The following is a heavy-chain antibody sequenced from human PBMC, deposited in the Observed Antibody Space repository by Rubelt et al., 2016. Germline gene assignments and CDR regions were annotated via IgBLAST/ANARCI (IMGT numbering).Heavy chain of an antibody. Sequence: QVQLVQSGAEVEKPGSSVKVSCKASGGTFSSYAISWVRQAPGQGLEWMGGIIPILGIANYAQKFQGRVTITADKSTSTAYMERGSLRSEDTSVYYCARDTAYSSSNDDYWGQGTLVTVSS. CDR2: IIPILGIA. D-gene: IGHD6-13*01. CDR1: GGTFSSYA. V-gene: IGHV1-69*10. J-gene: IGHJ4*02. CDR3: ARDTAYSSSNDDY.